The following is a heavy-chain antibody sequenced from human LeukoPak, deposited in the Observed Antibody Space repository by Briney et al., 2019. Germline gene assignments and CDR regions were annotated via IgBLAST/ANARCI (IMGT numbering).Heavy chain of an antibody. J-gene: IGHJ3*02. Sequence: GGSLRLSCAASRFTFDDYAMHWVRQAPGKGLEWVSGISWNSGSIAYADSVKGRFTISRDNAKNSLYLQMNSLRAEDTALYYCAKAFDSGGQTDAFDIWGQGTMVTVSS. CDR2: ISWNSGSI. CDR1: RFTFDDYA. CDR3: AKAFDSGGQTDAFDI. D-gene: IGHD3-22*01. V-gene: IGHV3-9*01.